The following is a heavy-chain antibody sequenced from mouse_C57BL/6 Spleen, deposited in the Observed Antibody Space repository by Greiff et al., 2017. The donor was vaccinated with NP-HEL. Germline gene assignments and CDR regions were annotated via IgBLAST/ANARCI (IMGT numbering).Heavy chain of an antibody. V-gene: IGHV1-82*01. J-gene: IGHJ3*01. Sequence: LQESGPELVKPGASVKISCKASGYAFSSSWMNWVKQRPGKGLEWIGRIYPGDGDTNYNGKFKGKATLTADKSSSTAYMQLSSLTSEDSAVYFCARWVLGWFAYWGQGTLVTVSA. CDR3: ARWVLGWFAY. CDR1: GYAFSSSW. CDR2: IYPGDGDT. D-gene: IGHD4-1*01.